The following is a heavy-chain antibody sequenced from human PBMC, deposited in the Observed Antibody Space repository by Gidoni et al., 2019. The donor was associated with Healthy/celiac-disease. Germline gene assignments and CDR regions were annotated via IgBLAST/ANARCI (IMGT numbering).Heavy chain of an antibody. J-gene: IGHJ4*02. D-gene: IGHD2-15*01. V-gene: IGHV3-23*01. CDR2: ISGSGGST. CDR3: AKEAKYCSGGSCYFFDY. Sequence: EVQLLESGGGLVQPGGSLRLSCAASGFTFSSYAMSWVRQAPGKGLEWVSAISGSGGSTYYADSVKGRFTISRDNSKNTLYLQMNSLRAEDTAVYYCAKEAKYCSGGSCYFFDYWGQGTLVTVSS. CDR1: GFTFSSYA.